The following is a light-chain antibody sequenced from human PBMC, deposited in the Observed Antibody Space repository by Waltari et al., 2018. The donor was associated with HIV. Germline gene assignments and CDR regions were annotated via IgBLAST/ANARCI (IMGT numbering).Light chain of an antibody. CDR3: SSYTSSNAYVV. CDR1: SRDVGAYNF. J-gene: IGLJ2*01. Sequence: QSALTQPASVSGSPGQSITISCTGTSRDVGAYNFVSWYQQYPAKAPKLMIYEVSKRTSVVSDRCSGSKSDNAASLTISGLQAEDEADYYCSSYTSSNAYVVFGGGTKLTVL. CDR2: EVS. V-gene: IGLV2-14*01.